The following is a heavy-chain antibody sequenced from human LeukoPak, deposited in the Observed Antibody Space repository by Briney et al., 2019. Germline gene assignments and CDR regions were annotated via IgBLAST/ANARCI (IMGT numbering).Heavy chain of an antibody. V-gene: IGHV3-9*01. Sequence: GGSLRLSCAASGFTFDDYAMHWVRQAPGKGLEWVSGISWNSGSIGYADSVKGRFTISRDNAKNSLYLQMNSLRAEDTAVYYCARAKIAVPLDYWGQGTLVTVSS. J-gene: IGHJ4*02. CDR1: GFTFDDYA. D-gene: IGHD6-19*01. CDR2: ISWNSGSI. CDR3: ARAKIAVPLDY.